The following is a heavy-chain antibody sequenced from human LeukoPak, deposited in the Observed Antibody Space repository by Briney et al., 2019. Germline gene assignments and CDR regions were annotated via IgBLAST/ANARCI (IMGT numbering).Heavy chain of an antibody. CDR3: ARLPLMEDIVVVPAAGGAFDI. J-gene: IGHJ3*02. V-gene: IGHV5-51*01. CDR1: GYSFTSYW. CDR2: IYPGDSDT. D-gene: IGHD2-2*01. Sequence: GESLKISCKGSGYSFTSYWIGWVRQMPGKGLEWMGIIYPGDSDTRYSPSFQGQVTISADKSISTAYLQWSSLKASDTAMYYCARLPLMEDIVVVPAAGGAFDIWGQGTMVTVSS.